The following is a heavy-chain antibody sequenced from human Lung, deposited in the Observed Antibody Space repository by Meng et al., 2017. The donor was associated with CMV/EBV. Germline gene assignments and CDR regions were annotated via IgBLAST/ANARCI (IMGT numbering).Heavy chain of an antibody. J-gene: IGHJ1*01. CDR1: GDSITNHNW. V-gene: IGHV4-4*02. D-gene: IGHD3-10*01. CDR3: LRRSGGSV. CDR2: IPHRGSS. Sequence: QVQLRGSGPDLVKPSETLSLTCAFSGDSITNHNWWAWVRQPPGKGLEWIGEIPHRGSSAYNPSLKSRVSMSIDKSKNQFSLKLTSVTAADTAVYHCLRRSGGSVWGQGTLVTVSS.